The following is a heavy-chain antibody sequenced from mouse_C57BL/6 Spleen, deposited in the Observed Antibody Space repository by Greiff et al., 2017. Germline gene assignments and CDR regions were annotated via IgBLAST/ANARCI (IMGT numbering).Heavy chain of an antibody. CDR1: GYTFTGYW. Sequence: VQLQQSGAELMKPGASVKLSCKATGYTFTGYWIEWVKQRPGHGLEWIGEILPGSGSTNYHEKFKGKATFTADTSSNTAYMQLSSLTTEDSAIYYCARSYYDYVYYFDYWGQGTTLTVSS. D-gene: IGHD2-4*01. CDR3: ARSYYDYVYYFDY. J-gene: IGHJ2*01. CDR2: ILPGSGST. V-gene: IGHV1-9*01.